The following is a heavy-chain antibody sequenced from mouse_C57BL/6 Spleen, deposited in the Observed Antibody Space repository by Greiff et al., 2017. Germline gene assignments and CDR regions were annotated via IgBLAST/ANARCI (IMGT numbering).Heavy chain of an antibody. D-gene: IGHD2-4*01. CDR3: ARRWDYDEFAY. V-gene: IGHV5-15*01. J-gene: IGHJ3*01. Sequence: EVQWVESGGGLVQPGGSLKLSCAASGFTFSDYGMAWVRQAPRKGPAWVAFISNLAYSIYYADTVTGRFTISRENAKNNLYLEMSRLRSYDTAMYYCARRWDYDEFAYWGQGTLVTVSA. CDR1: GFTFSDYG. CDR2: ISNLAYSI.